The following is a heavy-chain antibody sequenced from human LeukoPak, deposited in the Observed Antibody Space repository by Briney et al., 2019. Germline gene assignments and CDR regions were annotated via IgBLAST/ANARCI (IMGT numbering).Heavy chain of an antibody. CDR3: ARDVYCGGDCSDY. CDR2: IIPILGIA. V-gene: IGHV1-69*04. J-gene: IGHJ4*02. CDR1: GGTFSSYA. D-gene: IGHD2-21*02. Sequence: ASVKVSCKASGGTFSSYAISWVRQAPGQGLEWVGRIIPILGIANYAQKFQGRVTITADKSTSTAYMELSSLRSEDTAVYYCARDVYCGGDCSDYWGQGTLVTVSS.